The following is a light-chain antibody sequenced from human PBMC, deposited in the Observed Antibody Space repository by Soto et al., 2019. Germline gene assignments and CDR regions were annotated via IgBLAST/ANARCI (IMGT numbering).Light chain of an antibody. CDR3: QQYGSSPFLYT. V-gene: IGKV3-20*01. Sequence: EIVLTQSPGTLSLSPGERATLSCRASQSVSSSYLAWYQQKPGQALRLLILGPSSRATGIPDRFSGSGSGTDFTLTISRLEPEDFAVYYCQQYGSSPFLYTFGQGTRLEIK. CDR2: GPS. CDR1: QSVSSSY. J-gene: IGKJ2*01.